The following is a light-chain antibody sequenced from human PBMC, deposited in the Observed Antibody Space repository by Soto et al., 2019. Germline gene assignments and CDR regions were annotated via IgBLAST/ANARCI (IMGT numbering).Light chain of an antibody. CDR3: SSYTSARSRV. J-gene: IGLJ3*02. CDR2: EVS. Sequence: QSVLTQPASVSGSPGQSITISCTGTSSDVGGYYYVSWYQQYPGKAPQLIIYEVSNRPSGVSNRFSGSKSGNTASLTISGLQAEDEADYYCSSYTSARSRVFGGGTKLTVL. V-gene: IGLV2-14*01. CDR1: SSDVGGYYY.